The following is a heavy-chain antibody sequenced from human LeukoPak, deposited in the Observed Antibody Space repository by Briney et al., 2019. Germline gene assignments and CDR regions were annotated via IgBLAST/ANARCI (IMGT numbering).Heavy chain of an antibody. D-gene: IGHD6-19*01. J-gene: IGHJ4*02. CDR3: TCSGWSIYYFDY. CDR2: IYSGGNT. Sequence: GGSLRLSCAASGFTFSSYEMNWVRQAPGKGLEWVSIIYSGGNTHYADSVKGRFTISRDNSKNTLYLQMNSLRAEDTAVYYCTCSGWSIYYFDYWGQGTLVTVSS. CDR1: GFTFSSYE. V-gene: IGHV3-53*01.